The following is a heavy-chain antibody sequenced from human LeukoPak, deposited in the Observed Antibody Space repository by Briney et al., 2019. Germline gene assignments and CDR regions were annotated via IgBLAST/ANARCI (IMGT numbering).Heavy chain of an antibody. CDR1: GYTFTGYY. V-gene: IGHV1-2*02. CDR2: INPNSGGT. J-gene: IGHJ5*02. Sequence: ASVKVSCKASGYTFTGYYMHWVRQAPGQGLEWMGWINPNSGGTNYAQKFQGRVTMTRDTSISTAYMELSRLRSDDTAVYYCAKGSGSSWYNRWFDPWGQGTLVTVSS. D-gene: IGHD6-13*01. CDR3: AKGSGSSWYNRWFDP.